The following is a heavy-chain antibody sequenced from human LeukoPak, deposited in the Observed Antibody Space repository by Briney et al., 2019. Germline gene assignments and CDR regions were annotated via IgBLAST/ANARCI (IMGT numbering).Heavy chain of an antibody. D-gene: IGHD5-24*01. Sequence: ASVKVSCKASGDTFSRYAINWVRQAPGQGLEWMGRIIPILGIANYAQKFQGRVTITADKSTSTAYMELSSLRSEDTAVYYCARDGGGGGRWLPLDYWGQGTLVTVSS. V-gene: IGHV1-69*04. CDR2: IIPILGIA. CDR3: ARDGGGGGRWLPLDY. J-gene: IGHJ4*02. CDR1: GDTFSRYA.